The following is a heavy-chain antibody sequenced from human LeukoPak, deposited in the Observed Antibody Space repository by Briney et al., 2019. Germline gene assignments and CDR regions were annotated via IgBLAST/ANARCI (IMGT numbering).Heavy chain of an antibody. V-gene: IGHV3-23*01. CDR1: GFIFNSHS. D-gene: IGHD6-13*01. CDR3: ATTGYSSRNY. J-gene: IGHJ4*02. Sequence: GGSLRLSCAASGFIFNSHSMNWVRQAPGKGLEWVSAISGSGDTYYADSVKGRFTISRDNSKNTLYLQMNSLRAEDTAVYYCATTGYSSRNYWGQGTLVTVSS. CDR2: ISGSGDT.